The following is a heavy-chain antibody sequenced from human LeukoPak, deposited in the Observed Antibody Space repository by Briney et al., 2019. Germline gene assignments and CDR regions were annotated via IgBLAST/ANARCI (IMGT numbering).Heavy chain of an antibody. CDR2: ISSSRTT. J-gene: IGHJ4*02. CDR3: ARDLEGSGSFYRPSYDY. Sequence: GGSLRLSCAASGFTFSSYEMNWVRQAPGEGLEWVSYISSSRTTSYADSVKGRFTISRDNAKNSLYLQMNSLRAEDTAVYYCARDLEGSGSFYRPSYDYWGQGTLVTVSS. V-gene: IGHV3-48*03. CDR1: GFTFSSYE. D-gene: IGHD3-10*01.